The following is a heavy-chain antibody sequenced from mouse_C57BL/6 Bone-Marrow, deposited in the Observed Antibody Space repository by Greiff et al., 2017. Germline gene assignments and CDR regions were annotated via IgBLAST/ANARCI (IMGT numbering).Heavy chain of an antibody. CDR3: SRKERSYGFAY. CDR1: GFSFTSYG. Sequence: VMLVESGPGLVQPSQSLSLTCPVSGFSFTSYGVRWVRQSPGKGLEGLGVIWSGGSTDYNAAFISRLSISKDNSKGQVFFKMNSLQADDTAIYYCSRKERSYGFAYWGQGTLVTVSA. J-gene: IGHJ3*01. D-gene: IGHD1-1*01. V-gene: IGHV2-2*01. CDR2: IWSGGST.